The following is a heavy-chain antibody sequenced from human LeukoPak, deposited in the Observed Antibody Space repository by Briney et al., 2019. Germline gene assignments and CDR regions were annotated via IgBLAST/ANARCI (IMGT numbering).Heavy chain of an antibody. CDR1: GFTFSNSA. J-gene: IGHJ4*02. CDR2: ISGSGGST. V-gene: IGHV3-23*01. Sequence: PGGSLRLSCAAPGFTFSNSALSWVRQAPGKGLEWVSDISGSGGSTYYADSVKGRFTISRDSSKNTLYLQMNRLRAEDAAVYYCAKAPVTTCSGTYCYPFDYWGQGTLVTASS. CDR3: AKAPVTTCSGTYCYPFDY. D-gene: IGHD2-21*01.